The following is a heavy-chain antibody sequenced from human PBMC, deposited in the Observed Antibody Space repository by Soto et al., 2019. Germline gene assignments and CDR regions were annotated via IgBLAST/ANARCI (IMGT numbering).Heavy chain of an antibody. CDR2: IYFSGSA. D-gene: IGHD5-12*01. CDR1: GGSISSGRYY. CDR3: ARRYSGYGDY. J-gene: IGHJ4*02. V-gene: IGHV4-61*01. Sequence: SETLSLTCTVSGGSISSGRYYWSWIRQHPGTGLEWIGYIYFSGSANYNPSLKSRVTISVDTSKNQFSLKLSSVTAADTAVYYCARRYSGYGDYWGQGALVTVSS.